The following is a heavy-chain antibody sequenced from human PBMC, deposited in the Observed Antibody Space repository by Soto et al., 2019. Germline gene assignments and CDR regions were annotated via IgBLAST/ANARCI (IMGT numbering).Heavy chain of an antibody. V-gene: IGHV1-46*01. Sequence: ASVKVSCKASGYTFASYFMHWVRQAPGQGLEWMGLINPNSGSTAYAQRFQGRVTLARDTSTNTVYLELSSLRSEDTAVYYCARGGYFDRSGYYDYWGQGTLVTVSS. CDR3: ARGGYFDRSGYYDY. D-gene: IGHD3-22*01. CDR1: GYTFASYF. CDR2: INPNSGST. J-gene: IGHJ4*02.